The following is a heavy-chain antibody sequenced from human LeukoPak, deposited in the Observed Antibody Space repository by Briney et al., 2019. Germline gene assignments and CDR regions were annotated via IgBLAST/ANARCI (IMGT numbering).Heavy chain of an antibody. CDR2: ITRSSSAK. CDR1: GFTFSSYS. CDR3: TRDQEGSDY. J-gene: IGHJ4*02. Sequence: GGSLRLSCVASGFTFSSYSMNWVRQAPGKGLEWVSYITRSSSAKFYADSVEGRFTISRDNAENLLYLQMNSLRAEDTAVYYCTRDQEGSDYWGQGTLVTVSS. V-gene: IGHV3-48*01.